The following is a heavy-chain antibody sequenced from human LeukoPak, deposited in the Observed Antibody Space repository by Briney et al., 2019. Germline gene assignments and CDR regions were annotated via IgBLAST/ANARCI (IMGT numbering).Heavy chain of an antibody. CDR1: GFTFSSYA. J-gene: IGHJ5*02. CDR2: ISSNGGST. Sequence: GGSLRLSCAASGFTFSSYAMHWVRQAPGKGLEYVSAISSNGGSTYYANSVKGRFTISRDNSKNTLYLQMGSLRAEDMAVYYCARVSNYYDSKVLDPWGQGTLVTVSS. CDR3: ARVSNYYDSKVLDP. V-gene: IGHV3-64*01. D-gene: IGHD3-22*01.